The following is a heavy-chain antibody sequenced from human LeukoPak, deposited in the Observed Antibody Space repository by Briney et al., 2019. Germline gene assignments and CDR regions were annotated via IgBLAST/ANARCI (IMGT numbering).Heavy chain of an antibody. D-gene: IGHD3-10*01. V-gene: IGHV4-30-2*01. CDR1: GGSISSGGYS. CDR3: AGTMVRGVIIV. Sequence: SHTLSLTCAVSGGSISSGGYSWSWIRQPPGKGLEWIGYIYHSGSTYYNPSLKSRVTISVDRSKNQFSLKLSSVTAADTAVYYCAGTMVRGVIIVWGQGTLVPVSS. J-gene: IGHJ4*02. CDR2: IYHSGST.